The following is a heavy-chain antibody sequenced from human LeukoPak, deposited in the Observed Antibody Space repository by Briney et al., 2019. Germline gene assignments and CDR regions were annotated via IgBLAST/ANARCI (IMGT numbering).Heavy chain of an antibody. CDR1: GGSISSSSYY. J-gene: IGHJ4*02. V-gene: IGHV4-39*07. CDR3: ARAGGYSYGCFDY. CDR2: IYYSGST. D-gene: IGHD5-18*01. Sequence: PSETLSLTCTVSGGSISSSSYYWGWIRQPPGKGLEWIGSIYYSGSTYYNPSLKSRVTISVDTSKNQFSLKLSSVTAADTAVYYCARAGGYSYGCFDYWGQGTLVTVSS.